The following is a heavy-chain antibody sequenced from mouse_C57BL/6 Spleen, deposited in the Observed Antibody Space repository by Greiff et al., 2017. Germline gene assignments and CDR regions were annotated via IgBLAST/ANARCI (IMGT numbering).Heavy chain of an antibody. Sequence: QVQLQQSGAELMKPGASVKLSCKATGYTFTGYWIEWVKQRPGHGLEWIGEILPGSGSTNYNEQLKGQDQFTAYTSSNTAYMKLSSLTTEDSAIYYCARGTKVVATEDFAYWGQGTLVTVSA. CDR2: ILPGSGST. CDR3: ARGTKVVATEDFAY. CDR1: GYTFTGYW. J-gene: IGHJ3*01. D-gene: IGHD1-1*01. V-gene: IGHV1-9*01.